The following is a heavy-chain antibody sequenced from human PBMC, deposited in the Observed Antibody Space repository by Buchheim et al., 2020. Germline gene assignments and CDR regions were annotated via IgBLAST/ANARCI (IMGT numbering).Heavy chain of an antibody. D-gene: IGHD3-22*01. V-gene: IGHV3-48*03. CDR2: IISSGSTI. J-gene: IGHJ6*03. Sequence: EVQLVESGGGLVQPGGSLRLSCAASGFTFSSYEMNWVRQAPGKGLEWVSYIISSGSTIYYADSVKGRFTISRDNAKNSLYLQMNSLRAEDTAVYYCARVGFDSGGYTGSYYYYYMDVWGEGTT. CDR3: ARVGFDSGGYTGSYYYYYMDV. CDR1: GFTFSSYE.